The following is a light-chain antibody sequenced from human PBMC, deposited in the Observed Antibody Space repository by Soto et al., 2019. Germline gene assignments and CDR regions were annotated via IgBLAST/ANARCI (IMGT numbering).Light chain of an antibody. CDR2: EVG. CDR1: SSDIGSYNY. V-gene: IGLV2-14*01. Sequence: QSALTQAASVSGSPGQSITISCTGTSSDIGSYNYVSWFQQYPGKAPKLIISEVGNRPSGVSTRFSGSKSGITASLTISGLQAEDEADYYCSSYTTSSTVVVGGGTQLTVL. J-gene: IGLJ7*01. CDR3: SSYTTSSTVV.